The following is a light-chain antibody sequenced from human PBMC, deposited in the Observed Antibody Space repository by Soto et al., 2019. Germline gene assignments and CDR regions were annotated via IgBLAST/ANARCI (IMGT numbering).Light chain of an antibody. CDR2: DVT. Sequence: QSALTQPASVSESPGQSITIPCTGTSSDIGGYNFVSWYQQYPGNAPKLLIYDVTNRPSGVSNRFSGSKSGNTASLTISGLQAEDEAIYYCSSYTSTTTLVVLGGGTKLTVL. CDR3: SSYTSTTTLVV. J-gene: IGLJ2*01. CDR1: SSDIGGYNF. V-gene: IGLV2-14*01.